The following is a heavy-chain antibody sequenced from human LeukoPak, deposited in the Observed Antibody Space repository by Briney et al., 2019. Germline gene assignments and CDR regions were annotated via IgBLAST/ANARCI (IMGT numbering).Heavy chain of an antibody. CDR3: ARATFLDPNTFDY. CDR1: GGSISSYY. V-gene: IGHV4-59*01. J-gene: IGHJ4*02. Sequence: SETLSLTCTVSGGSISSYYWSWIWQPPGKGLEWIGYIYYSGSTNYNPSLKSRVTISVDTSKNQFSLKLSSVTAADTAVYYCARATFLDPNTFDYWGQGTLVTASS. CDR2: IYYSGST. D-gene: IGHD3/OR15-3a*01.